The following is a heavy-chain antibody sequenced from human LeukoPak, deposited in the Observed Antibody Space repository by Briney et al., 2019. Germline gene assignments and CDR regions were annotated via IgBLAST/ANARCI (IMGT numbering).Heavy chain of an antibody. V-gene: IGHV4-39*07. CDR1: GASISDSDFF. D-gene: IGHD4/OR15-4a*01. CDR2: IYYSGTT. J-gene: IGHJ4*02. CDR3: ARGKGRVLGRVEH. Sequence: PSETLSLTCTVSGASISDSDFFWAWVRQPPGKGLEWIGNIYYSGTTYYNPSLKSRVTISVDTSKNQFSLKLSSVTAADTAVYYCARGKGRVLGRVEHWGQGTLVTVSS.